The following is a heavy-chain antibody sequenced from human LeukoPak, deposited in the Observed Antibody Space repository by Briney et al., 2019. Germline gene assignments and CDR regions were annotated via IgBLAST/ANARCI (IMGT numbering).Heavy chain of an antibody. V-gene: IGHV1-46*01. D-gene: IGHD3-22*01. J-gene: IGHJ4*02. CDR3: VRDLGYYDSSGYPTHFDY. CDR2: INPGSGST. Sequence: ASVKVSCEASGGSFSTYAVSWVRQAPGQGLEWMGIINPGSGSTSYTQKFRDRVTMTRDKSTSTVNMELSSLRSEDTAVYYCVRDLGYYDSSGYPTHFDYWGQGTLVTVSS. CDR1: GGSFSTYA.